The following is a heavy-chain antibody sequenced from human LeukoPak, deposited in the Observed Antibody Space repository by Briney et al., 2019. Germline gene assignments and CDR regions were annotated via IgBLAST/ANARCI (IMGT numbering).Heavy chain of an antibody. CDR1: GFTFSSYA. J-gene: IGHJ4*02. D-gene: IGHD3-10*01. V-gene: IGHV3-30*04. Sequence: GGSLRLSCAASGFTFSSYAMHWVRQAPGKGLEWVAVISYDGSNKYYADSVKGRFTISRDNSKNTLYLQMNCLRAEDTAVYYCARDPMWGFGEAFFDYWGQGTLVTVSS. CDR3: ARDPMWGFGEAFFDY. CDR2: ISYDGSNK.